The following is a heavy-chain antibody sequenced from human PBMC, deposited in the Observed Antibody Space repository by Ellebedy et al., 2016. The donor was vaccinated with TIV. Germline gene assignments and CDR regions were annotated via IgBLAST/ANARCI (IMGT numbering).Heavy chain of an antibody. V-gene: IGHV1-2*02. D-gene: IGHD6-19*01. CDR2: INPNSGGT. CDR3: ARGDSSGWSIYGMDV. CDR1: GYTFTGYY. J-gene: IGHJ6*02. Sequence: ASVKVSCKASGYTFTGYYMHWVRQAPGQGLEWMGWINPNSGGTNYAQKFQGRVTMTRDTSISTAYMELSRLRSDETAVYYCARGDSSGWSIYGMDVWGQGTTVTVSS.